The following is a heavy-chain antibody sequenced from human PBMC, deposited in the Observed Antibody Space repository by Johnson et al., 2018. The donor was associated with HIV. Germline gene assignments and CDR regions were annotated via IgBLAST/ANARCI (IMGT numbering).Heavy chain of an antibody. CDR1: GFTFSSYA. CDR2: ISYDGSNK. D-gene: IGHD1-26*01. Sequence: QVQLVESGGGVVQPGRSLRLSCAASGFTFSSYAMHWVRQAPGKGLEWVAVISYDGSNKYYADSVKGRFTISRDNSKNTLNLQMNSLRAEDTAVYYCARGRWELYGDDAFDIWGQGTMVTVSS. J-gene: IGHJ3*02. CDR3: ARGRWELYGDDAFDI. V-gene: IGHV3-30*04.